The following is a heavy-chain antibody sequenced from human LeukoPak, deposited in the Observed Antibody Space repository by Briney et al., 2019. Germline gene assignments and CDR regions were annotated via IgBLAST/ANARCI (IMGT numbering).Heavy chain of an antibody. J-gene: IGHJ4*02. CDR2: ISDAGAIT. CDR3: ARGGTTWHGFDS. D-gene: IGHD1-14*01. V-gene: IGHV3-23*01. CDR1: GFTFRSYA. Sequence: GGSLRLSCAASGFTFRSYAMNWVRQAPGKGLEWVSGISDAGAITYYADSVKGRFTISRSQSTNTLYLQMDSLRAEDTSLYYCARGGTTWHGFDSWGQGTLVTVSS.